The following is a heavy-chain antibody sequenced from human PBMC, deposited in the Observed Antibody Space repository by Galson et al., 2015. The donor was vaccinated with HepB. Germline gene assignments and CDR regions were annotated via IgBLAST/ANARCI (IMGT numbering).Heavy chain of an antibody. V-gene: IGHV1-18*04. CDR1: GYTFTSYG. J-gene: IGHJ2*01. Sequence: SVKVSCKASGYTFTSYGISRVRQAPGQGLEWMGWISAYNGNTNYAQKLQGRVTMTTDTSTSTAYMELRSLRSDDTAVYYCARGVLLWFGELLGSNWYFDLWGRGTLVTVSS. CDR2: ISAYNGNT. D-gene: IGHD3-10*01. CDR3: ARGVLLWFGELLGSNWYFDL.